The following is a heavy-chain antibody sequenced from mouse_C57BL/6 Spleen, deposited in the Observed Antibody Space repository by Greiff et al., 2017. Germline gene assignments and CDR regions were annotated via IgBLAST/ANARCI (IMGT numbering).Heavy chain of an antibody. V-gene: IGHV1-42*01. D-gene: IGHD2-3*01. J-gene: IGHJ1*03. CDR1: GYSFTGYY. Sequence: VQLQQSGPELVKPGASVKISCKASGYSFTGYYMNWVKQSPEKSLEWIGEINPSTGGTTYNQKFKAKATLTVDKSSSTAYMQLKSLTSEDSAVYYCASPPLYDGYSYWYCDVWGTGTTVTVSS. CDR3: ASPPLYDGYSYWYCDV. CDR2: INPSTGGT.